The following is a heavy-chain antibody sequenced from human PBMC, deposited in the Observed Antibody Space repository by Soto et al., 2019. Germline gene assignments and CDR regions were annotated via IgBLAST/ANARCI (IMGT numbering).Heavy chain of an antibody. CDR3: ARGFDVDTAMVDFDY. CDR1: GFTFSSYS. D-gene: IGHD5-18*01. V-gene: IGHV3-21*01. Sequence: GSLRLSCAASGFTFSSYSMNWVRQAPGKGLEWVSSISSSSSYIYYADSVKGRFTISRDNAKNSLYLQMKSLRAEDTAVYYCARGFDVDTAMVDFDYWGQGTLVTVSS. CDR2: ISSSSSYI. J-gene: IGHJ4*02.